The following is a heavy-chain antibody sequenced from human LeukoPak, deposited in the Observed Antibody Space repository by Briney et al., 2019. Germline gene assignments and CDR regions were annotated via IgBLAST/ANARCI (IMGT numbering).Heavy chain of an antibody. Sequence: SETLSLTCAVSGGSISSGGYYWSWIRQPPGKGLEWIGYIYYSGSTYYTPSLRGRVTISVDTSKNQFSLNLSSVTAADTAVYYCARGYSLDYWGQGTLVTVSS. CDR1: GGSISSGGYY. CDR2: IYYSGST. CDR3: ARGYSLDY. D-gene: IGHD5-18*01. V-gene: IGHV4-30-4*01. J-gene: IGHJ4*02.